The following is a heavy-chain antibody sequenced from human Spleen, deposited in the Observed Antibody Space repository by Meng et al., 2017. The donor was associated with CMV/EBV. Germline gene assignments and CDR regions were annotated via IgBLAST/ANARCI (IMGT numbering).Heavy chain of an antibody. CDR1: GGSITSYY. Sequence: SETLSLTCTVSGGSITSYYWSWIRQPPGKGLEWIGYIYYSGSTKYKPSLKSRVTISLDMSKNQFSLKLSAVTAADTAVYFCARDVGGSSGWYLGNWGQGKLVTVSS. CDR2: IYYSGST. CDR3: ARDVGGSSGWYLGN. D-gene: IGHD6-19*01. J-gene: IGHJ4*02. V-gene: IGHV4-59*01.